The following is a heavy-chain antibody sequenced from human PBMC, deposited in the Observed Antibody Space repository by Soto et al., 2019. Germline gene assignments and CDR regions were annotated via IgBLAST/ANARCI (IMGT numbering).Heavy chain of an antibody. V-gene: IGHV3-23*01. J-gene: IGHJ4*02. CDR1: GFTFSSYA. D-gene: IGHD3-22*01. CDR3: ANSVVYYDSSGYDF. Sequence: GGSLRLSCAASGFTFSSYAMSWVRQAPGKGLEWVSAISGSGGSTYYADSVKGRFTISRDNSKNTLYLQMNSLRAEDTAVYYRANSVVYYDSSGYDFCGQRTLVTVSS. CDR2: ISGSGGST.